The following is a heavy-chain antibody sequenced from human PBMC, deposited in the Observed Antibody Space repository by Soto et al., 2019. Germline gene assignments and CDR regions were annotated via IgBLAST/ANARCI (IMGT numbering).Heavy chain of an antibody. D-gene: IGHD1-26*01. J-gene: IGHJ3*02. CDR3: AREEGATVGDAFEI. CDR1: GFTFSSYG. CDR2: IWYDGSNK. Sequence: QVQLVESGGGVVQPGRSLRLSCAASGFTFSSYGMHWVRQAPGKGLEWVAVIWYDGSNKYYADSVKGRFTISRDNSKNTLYLQMNSLRAEDTAVYYCAREEGATVGDAFEIWGQGTMVTVSS. V-gene: IGHV3-33*01.